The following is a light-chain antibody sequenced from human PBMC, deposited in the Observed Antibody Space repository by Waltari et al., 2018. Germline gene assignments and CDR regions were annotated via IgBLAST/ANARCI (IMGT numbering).Light chain of an antibody. CDR3: QHRSTWPYT. Sequence: EIFLTQSPATLSLSPGERATLSCRASQSVNTYLAWYQQKPGQAPRLLIYDVSNRATDIPARFSGTGSGTDFSLTISSLEPEEFAVYYCQHRSTWPYTFGQGTKLEIK. J-gene: IGKJ2*01. CDR1: QSVNTY. CDR2: DVS. V-gene: IGKV3-11*01.